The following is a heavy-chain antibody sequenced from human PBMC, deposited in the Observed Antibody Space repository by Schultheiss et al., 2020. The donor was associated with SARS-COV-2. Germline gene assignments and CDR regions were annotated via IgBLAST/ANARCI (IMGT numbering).Heavy chain of an antibody. J-gene: IGHJ4*02. CDR1: GYTFTSYG. CDR2: ISAYNGNT. CDR3: ARDEGVSYKGVSFDY. D-gene: IGHD1-26*01. V-gene: IGHV1-18*01. Sequence: ASVKVSCKASGYTFTSYGISWVRQAPGQGLEWMGWISAYNGNTNYAQKLQGRVTMTTDTSTSTAYMELRSLRSDDTAVYYCARDEGVSYKGVSFDYWGQGTLVTVSS.